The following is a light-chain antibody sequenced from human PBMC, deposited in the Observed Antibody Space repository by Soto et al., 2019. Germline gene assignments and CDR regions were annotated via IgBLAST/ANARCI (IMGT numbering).Light chain of an antibody. CDR2: EVS. CDR1: SSDVGGYKF. CDR3: TSYTSSDTYV. V-gene: IGLV2-14*01. Sequence: QSALTQPASVSGSPGQSITISCTGTSSDVGGYKFVSWYQQHPDKAPKLVIYEVSNRPSGVSNRFSGSKSDNTASLTISGLQAEDEAEYYCTSYTSSDTYVFGTGTKVTVL. J-gene: IGLJ1*01.